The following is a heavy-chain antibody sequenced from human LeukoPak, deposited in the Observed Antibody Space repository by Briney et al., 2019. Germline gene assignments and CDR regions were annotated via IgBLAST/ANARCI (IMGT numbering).Heavy chain of an antibody. CDR2: ISYDGSNK. J-gene: IGHJ3*02. CDR3: ARGQQLVLAFDAFDI. CDR1: GFTFSNYG. Sequence: GGSLRLSCAASGFTFSNYGMHWVRQAPGKGLEWVAVISYDGSNKYYADPVKGRFTISRDNAKNSLYLQMNSLRAEDTAVYYCARGQQLVLAFDAFDIWGQGTMVTVSS. D-gene: IGHD6-13*01. V-gene: IGHV3-33*05.